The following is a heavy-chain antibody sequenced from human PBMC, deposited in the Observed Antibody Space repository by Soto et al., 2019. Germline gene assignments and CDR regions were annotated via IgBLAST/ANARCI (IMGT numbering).Heavy chain of an antibody. CDR1: GFTFSNYA. J-gene: IGHJ4*02. Sequence: QVQLVESGGGVVQPGRSLRLSCAASGFTFSNYALHWVRQAPGKGLEWVAVVSSDGSSQYCAVSVKGRFTISRDNSKNTLYLQMNSLRTEDTAIYYCAGEAFDCWGKGTLVTVSS. V-gene: IGHV3-30-3*01. CDR2: VSSDGSSQ. CDR3: AGEAFDC.